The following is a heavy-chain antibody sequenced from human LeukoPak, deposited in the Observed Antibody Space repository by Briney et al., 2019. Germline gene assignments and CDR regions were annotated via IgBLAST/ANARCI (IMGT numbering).Heavy chain of an antibody. J-gene: IGHJ3*02. CDR1: GGSISGYY. D-gene: IGHD3-16*02. Sequence: SETLSLTCTVPGGSISGYYWSWIRQPPGKGLEWIGYIYYSGSTNYNPSLKSRVTISVDTSKNQFSLKLSSVTAADTAVYYCARDSTTHTYYDYVWGSYRYWDAFDIWGQGTMVTVSS. CDR2: IYYSGST. V-gene: IGHV4-59*01. CDR3: ARDSTTHTYYDYVWGSYRYWDAFDI.